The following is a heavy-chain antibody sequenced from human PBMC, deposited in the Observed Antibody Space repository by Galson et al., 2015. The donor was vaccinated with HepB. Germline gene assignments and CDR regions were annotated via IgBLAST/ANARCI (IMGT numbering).Heavy chain of an antibody. J-gene: IGHJ6*02. V-gene: IGHV3-9*01. CDR3: AKDSYSNRNYGMDG. Sequence: SLRLSCAASGFTFDDYAMHWVRQAPGKGLEWVSGISWNSAQIWYADSVKGRFTISRDNAKNSVYLQMSSLRVEDSALYYCAKDSYSNRNYGMDGWGQGTTVTVSS. D-gene: IGHD4-11*01. CDR2: ISWNSAQI. CDR1: GFTFDDYA.